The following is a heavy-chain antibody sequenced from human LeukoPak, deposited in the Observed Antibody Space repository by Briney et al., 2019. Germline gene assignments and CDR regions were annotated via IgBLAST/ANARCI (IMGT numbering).Heavy chain of an antibody. CDR1: GGSISSYY. V-gene: IGHV4-59*01. Sequence: SETLSLTCTVSGGSISSYYWSWIRQPPGKGLEWIGYICYSGSTNYNPSLKSRVTISVDTSKNQFSLKLSSVTAADTAVYYCARDPGSGSSSPFYYYYYGMDVWGQGTTVTVSS. CDR3: ARDPGSGSSSPFYYYYYGMDV. J-gene: IGHJ6*02. D-gene: IGHD6-6*01. CDR2: ICYSGST.